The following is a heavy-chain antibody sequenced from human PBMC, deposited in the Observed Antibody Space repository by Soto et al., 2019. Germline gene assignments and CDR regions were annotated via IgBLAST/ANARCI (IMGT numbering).Heavy chain of an antibody. J-gene: IGHJ4*02. D-gene: IGHD5-12*01. V-gene: IGHV4-59*01. CDR2: IYYSGST. CDR1: GGSISSYH. Sequence: SATLSLTCTVSGGSISSYHWSWIRQPPGKGLEWIGYIYYSGSTNYNPSLKSRVTISVDTSKNQFSLKLSSVTAADTAVYYCARAYGGYADYWGQGALVTVSS. CDR3: ARAYGGYADY.